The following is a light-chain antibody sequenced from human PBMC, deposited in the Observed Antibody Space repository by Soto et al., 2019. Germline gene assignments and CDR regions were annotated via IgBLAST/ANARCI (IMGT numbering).Light chain of an antibody. V-gene: IGKV1-39*01. CDR2: SAS. Sequence: DIKMTQSPGSLSTSIGDRVTITCRASQRINSYLNWYRQKPGKAPELLIYSASNLQSGVPSRFSGSGSGTDFTLTISGLQPEDFATYYCQQSFSTPTFGQGTRLEI. CDR3: QQSFSTPT. CDR1: QRINSY. J-gene: IGKJ5*01.